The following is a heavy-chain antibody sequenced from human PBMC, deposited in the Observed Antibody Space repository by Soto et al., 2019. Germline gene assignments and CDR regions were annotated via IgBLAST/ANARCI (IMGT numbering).Heavy chain of an antibody. V-gene: IGHV1-24*01. CDR2: FDPEDGET. CDR1: GYTLTELS. J-gene: IGHJ4*02. CDR3: ATENHSSSPNYFDY. D-gene: IGHD6-13*01. Sequence: GASLKVSCKVSGYTLTELSMHWVRQAPGKGLEWMGGFDPEDGETIYAQKFQGRVTMTEDTSTDTAYMELSSLRSEDTAVYYCATENHSSSPNYFDYWGQGTLVTVSS.